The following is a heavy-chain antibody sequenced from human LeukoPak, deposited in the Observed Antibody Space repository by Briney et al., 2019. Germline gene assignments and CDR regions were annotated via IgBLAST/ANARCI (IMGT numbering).Heavy chain of an antibody. D-gene: IGHD5-18*01. CDR3: ARPRGYSYGYLDY. J-gene: IGHJ4*02. CDR2: IYSGGST. Sequence: GGSLRLSCAASGFTVSSDYMGWVRQAPGKGLEWVSVIYSGGSTYYADSVKGRFTISRDNSKNTLYLQMNSLRAEDTAVYYCARPRGYSYGYLDYWGQGTLVTVSS. CDR1: GFTVSSDY. V-gene: IGHV3-66*02.